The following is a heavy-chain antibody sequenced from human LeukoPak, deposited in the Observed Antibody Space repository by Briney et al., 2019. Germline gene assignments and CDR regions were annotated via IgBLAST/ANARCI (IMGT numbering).Heavy chain of an antibody. J-gene: IGHJ4*02. Sequence: ASVKVSCKASGYTFTGYYMHWVRQAPGQGLEWMGWINPNSGGTNYAQKFQGRVTITRGTSISTAYMELCRLRSDDTAVYYCARDVRFLEWPNTDYWGQGTLVTVSS. D-gene: IGHD3-3*01. CDR2: INPNSGGT. CDR1: GYTFTGYY. V-gene: IGHV1-2*02. CDR3: ARDVRFLEWPNTDY.